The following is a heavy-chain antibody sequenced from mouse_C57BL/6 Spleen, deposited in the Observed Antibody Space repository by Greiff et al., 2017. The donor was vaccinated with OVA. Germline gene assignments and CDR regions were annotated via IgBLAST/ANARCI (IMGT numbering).Heavy chain of an antibody. D-gene: IGHD3-3*01. CDR2: ISDGGSYT. J-gene: IGHJ1*03. CDR3: ARDPGLDYWYFDV. Sequence: EVKVEESGGGLVKPGGSLKLSCAASGFTFSSYAMSWVRQTPEKRLEWVATISDGGSYTYYPDNVKGRFTISRDNAKNNLYLQMSHLKSEDTAMYYCARDPGLDYWYFDVWGTGTTVTVSS. CDR1: GFTFSSYA. V-gene: IGHV5-4*01.